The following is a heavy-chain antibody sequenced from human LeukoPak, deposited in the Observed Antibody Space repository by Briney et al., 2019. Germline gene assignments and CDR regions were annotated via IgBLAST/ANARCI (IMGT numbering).Heavy chain of an antibody. V-gene: IGHV3-9*01. CDR2: ISWNSGSI. CDR1: GFTFDDYA. D-gene: IGHD3-9*01. J-gene: IGHJ4*02. CDR3: AKGLFDWLPPFDY. Sequence: PGGSLRLSCAASGFTFDDYAMHWVRQAPGKGLEWVSGISWNSGSIGYADSVKGRFTISRDNAKNSLYLQMNSLRAEDTALYYCAKGLFDWLPPFDYWGQGTLVTVSS.